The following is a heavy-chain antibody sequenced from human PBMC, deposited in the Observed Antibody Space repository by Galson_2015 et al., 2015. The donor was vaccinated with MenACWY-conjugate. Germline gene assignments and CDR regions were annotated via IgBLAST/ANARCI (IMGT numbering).Heavy chain of an antibody. CDR3: ARQLGSYYGSTSYYARYFDL. CDR2: IYYSGST. J-gene: IGHJ2*01. V-gene: IGHV4-39*01. Sequence: WIGNIYYSGSTDYNPSLKSRITMSVDTSQKQFSLKLYSVIAADTAVYYCARQLGSYYGSTSYYARYFDLWGRGTLVTVSS. D-gene: IGHD3-22*01.